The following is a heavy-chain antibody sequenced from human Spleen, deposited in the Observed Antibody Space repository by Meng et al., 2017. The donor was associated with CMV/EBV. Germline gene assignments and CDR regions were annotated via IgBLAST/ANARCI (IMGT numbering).Heavy chain of an antibody. CDR1: KGTFKTYA. J-gene: IGHJ4*02. Sequence: CKASKGTFKTYALTWVRQAPGQGLEWMGGIVPMFGTTNYARKFQGRVTITTDESRSTAYMGLSSLRSEDTAVYYCTRRCDSGTCPLDFWGQGTLVTVSS. CDR3: TRRCDSGTCPLDF. CDR2: IVPMFGTT. V-gene: IGHV1-69*05. D-gene: IGHD1-26*01.